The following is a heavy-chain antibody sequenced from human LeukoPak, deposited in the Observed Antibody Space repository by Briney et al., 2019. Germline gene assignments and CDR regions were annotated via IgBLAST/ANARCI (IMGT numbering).Heavy chain of an antibody. J-gene: IGHJ6*03. Sequence: ASVKVSCKASGYTFISYAMHWVRQAPGQRLEWMGWINAGNGNTKYSQEFQGRVTITRDTSASTAYMDLSSLRSEDMAVYYCARGPILGSTSQYMDVWGKGTTVTVSS. V-gene: IGHV1-3*03. CDR3: ARGPILGSTSQYMDV. CDR1: GYTFISYA. CDR2: INAGNGNT. D-gene: IGHD1-26*01.